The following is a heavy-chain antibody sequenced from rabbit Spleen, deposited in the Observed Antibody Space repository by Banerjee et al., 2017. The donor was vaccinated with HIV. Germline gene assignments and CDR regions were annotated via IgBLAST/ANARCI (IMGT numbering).Heavy chain of an antibody. Sequence: QEQLVESGGGLVQPGESLKLFCKASGFDFSTYGVSWVRQAPGKGLEWIGCINTATGKDVYASWAKGRFTISKTSSTTVTLQMTSLTAADTATYFCARDLAGVIGWNFNLWGPGTLVTVS. V-gene: IGHV1S45*01. J-gene: IGHJ4*01. D-gene: IGHD4-1*01. CDR2: INTATGKD. CDR3: ARDLAGVIGWNFNL. CDR1: GFDFSTYG.